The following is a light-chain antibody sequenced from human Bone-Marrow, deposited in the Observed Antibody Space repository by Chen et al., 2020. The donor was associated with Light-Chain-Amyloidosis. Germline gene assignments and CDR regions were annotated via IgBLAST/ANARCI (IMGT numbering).Light chain of an antibody. CDR1: QFISNY. Sequence: DIQMTQSPSSLSASVGYRVIITCRASQFISNYLNWYQQKPGKAPKLLIYTASSLQSWVPSRFSGSGYGTDFTLTISSLQPEDFATYYCQQSYSTRPITFGQGTRLEIK. V-gene: IGKV1-39*01. J-gene: IGKJ5*01. CDR3: QQSYSTRPIT. CDR2: TAS.